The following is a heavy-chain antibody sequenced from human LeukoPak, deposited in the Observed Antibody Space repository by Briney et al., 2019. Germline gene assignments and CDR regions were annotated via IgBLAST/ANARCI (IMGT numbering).Heavy chain of an antibody. V-gene: IGHV3-7*01. CDR3: ARTTVTTGRTNWFDP. J-gene: IGHJ5*02. CDR1: GFIFSNSW. CDR2: INQDGSDQ. Sequence: GGSLRLSCAASGFIFSNSWMNWVRQAPGKGLEWVANINQDGSDQYYVDSVKGRFTISRDNAKNSLYLQMNSLRAEDTAVYYCARTTVTTGRTNWFDPWGQGTLVTVSS. D-gene: IGHD4-17*01.